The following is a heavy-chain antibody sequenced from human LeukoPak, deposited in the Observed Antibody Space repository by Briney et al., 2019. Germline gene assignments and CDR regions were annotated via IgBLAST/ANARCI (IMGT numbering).Heavy chain of an antibody. Sequence: GGSLRLSCAASGFIFKKYWMNWVRQVPGKGLEWVSAISGSGGTAYYADSVKGRFTISRDNSKNTLYLQMNSLRAEDTAVYYCAKKGYYDGSGYYMYYFDHWGQGTLVTVSS. CDR1: GFIFKKYW. CDR3: AKKGYYDGSGYYMYYFDH. D-gene: IGHD3-22*01. V-gene: IGHV3-23*01. J-gene: IGHJ4*02. CDR2: ISGSGGTA.